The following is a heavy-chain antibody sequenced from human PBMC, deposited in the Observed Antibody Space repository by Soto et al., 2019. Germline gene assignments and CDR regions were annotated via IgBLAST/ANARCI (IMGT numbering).Heavy chain of an antibody. CDR1: GFTFSTYW. J-gene: IGHJ3*01. V-gene: IGHV3-7*04. D-gene: IGHD2-2*01. CDR2: IKQDGSEK. CDR3: ARGEYHDYCVPFSDAFDV. Sequence: PGGSLRLSCAASGFTFSTYWMSWVRQAPGKGLEWVANIKQDGSEKWYVDSVKGRFTISRDNAKKSLFLQMNSLRVEDTAVYYCARGEYHDYCVPFSDAFDVWGQGTMVTVSS.